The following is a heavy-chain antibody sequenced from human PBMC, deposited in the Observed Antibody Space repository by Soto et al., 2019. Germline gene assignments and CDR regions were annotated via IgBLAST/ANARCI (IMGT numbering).Heavy chain of an antibody. CDR3: AKDYCSGGSCYSVSFDY. D-gene: IGHD2-15*01. CDR1: GFTFDDYA. CDR2: ISWNSGSI. V-gene: IGHV3-9*01. Sequence: SLKISCAASGFTFDDYAMHWVRQAPGKGLEWVSGISWNSGSIGYADSVKGRFTISRDNAKNSLYLQMNSLRAEDTALYYCAKDYCSGGSCYSVSFDYWGQGTLVTVSS. J-gene: IGHJ4*02.